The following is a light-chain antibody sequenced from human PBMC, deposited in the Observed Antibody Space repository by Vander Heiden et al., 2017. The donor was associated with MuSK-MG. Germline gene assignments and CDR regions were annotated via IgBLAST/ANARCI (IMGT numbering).Light chain of an antibody. V-gene: IGKV1-13*02. J-gene: IGKJ3*01. CDR3: HHFRA. Sequence: AIQLTQSPPYLSASVGDRVTITCRASQGISRALAWDLLKPGKPPNRPISDASILESGVPARFSGSGSGTDFTRTISSVQAEDFATYYCHHFRAFGHGTKVDIK. CDR2: DAS. CDR1: QGISRA.